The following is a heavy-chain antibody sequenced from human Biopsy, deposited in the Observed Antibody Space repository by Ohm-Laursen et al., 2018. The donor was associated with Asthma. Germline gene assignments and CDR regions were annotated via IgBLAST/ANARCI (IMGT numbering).Heavy chain of an antibody. CDR3: AKDPHNSYLAPLRTKFNYYYYGMDV. Sequence: ASVKVSCNASGYTFISYAIHWVRQAPGQRLEWMGWINAGNGNTKYSQKFQGRVTITADESTSTAYMELSSLRSEDTAVYYCAKDPHNSYLAPLRTKFNYYYYGMDVWGQGTTVTVSS. V-gene: IGHV1-3*01. CDR1: GYTFISYA. J-gene: IGHJ6*02. CDR2: INAGNGNT. D-gene: IGHD1-7*01.